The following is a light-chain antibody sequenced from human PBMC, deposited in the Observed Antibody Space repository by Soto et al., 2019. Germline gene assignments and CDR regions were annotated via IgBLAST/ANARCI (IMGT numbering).Light chain of an antibody. CDR3: QQSYNALIT. J-gene: IGKJ5*01. Sequence: DVQMTQSPSSLSASVGDRVTITCRASQSISSYLNWYQQKPGKATKLLIYAASSLQSGVPSRFSGSGSGTDFTLTISSLQPEDFATYYCQQSYNALITFGQGTRLEI. CDR2: AAS. CDR1: QSISSY. V-gene: IGKV1-39*01.